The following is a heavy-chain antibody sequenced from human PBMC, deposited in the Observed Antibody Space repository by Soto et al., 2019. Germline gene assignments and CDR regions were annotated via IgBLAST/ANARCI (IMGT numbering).Heavy chain of an antibody. CDR1: GYTSADCG. CDR3: VRDQKYFRVNGNWFDS. D-gene: IGHD2-2*01. V-gene: IGHV1-18*04. Sequence: ASVEVSCKASGYTSADCGISWVRQAPGQGLEWMGWVSGNNGASNPAPKVQGRITMTLDTSTGVSYMALRSLRSDDTAIYYCVRDQKYFRVNGNWFDSWGQGTLVTVSS. J-gene: IGHJ5*01. CDR2: VSGNNGAS.